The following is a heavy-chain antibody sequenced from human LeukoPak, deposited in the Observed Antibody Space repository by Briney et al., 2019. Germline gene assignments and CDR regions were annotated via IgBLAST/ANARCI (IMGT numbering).Heavy chain of an antibody. CDR2: ISGSGGST. V-gene: IGHV3-23*01. CDR3: ARLYWYSSSWSPQSVVDY. J-gene: IGHJ4*02. D-gene: IGHD6-13*01. CDR1: GFTFSSYG. Sequence: GGTLRLSCAASGFTFSSYGMSWVRQAPGKGLEWVSAISGSGGSTYYADSMKGRFTISRDNSKNKLYLQMNSLRAEDTAVYYCARLYWYSSSWSPQSVVDYWGQGTLVTVSS.